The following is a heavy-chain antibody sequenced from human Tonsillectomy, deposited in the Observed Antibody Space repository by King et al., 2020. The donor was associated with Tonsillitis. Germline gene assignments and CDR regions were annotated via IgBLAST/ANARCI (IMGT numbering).Heavy chain of an antibody. CDR1: GFTFSTYA. D-gene: IGHD6-19*01. J-gene: IGHJ4*02. CDR2: ISTSGGST. CDR3: AKSLRGGLTVAGTIDY. Sequence: VQLVESGGGLVQPGGSLRLSCAASGFTFSTYAMSWVRQAPGKGLEWGSCISTSGGSTFYADSVKGRFTISRDNSKNTLDLQMNSLRAEDTAVYYCAKSLRGGLTVAGTIDYWGQGTLVTVSS. V-gene: IGHV3-23*04.